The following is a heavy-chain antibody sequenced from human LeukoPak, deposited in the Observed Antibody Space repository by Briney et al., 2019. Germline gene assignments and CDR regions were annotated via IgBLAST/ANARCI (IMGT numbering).Heavy chain of an antibody. CDR3: TTDPMVRGDAFDI. J-gene: IGHJ3*02. CDR2: IKSKTDGGTT. Sequence: GGSPRLSCAASGFTFSNAWMSWVRQAPGKGLEWVGRIKSKTDGGTTDYAAPVKGRFTISRDDSKNTLYLQMNSLKTEDTAVYYCTTDPMVRGDAFDIWGQGTMVTVSS. V-gene: IGHV3-15*01. D-gene: IGHD3-10*01. CDR1: GFTFSNAW.